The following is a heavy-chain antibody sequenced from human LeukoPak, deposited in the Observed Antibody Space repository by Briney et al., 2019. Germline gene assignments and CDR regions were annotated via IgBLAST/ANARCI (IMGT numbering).Heavy chain of an antibody. CDR1: GYTFINYY. Sequence: GASVKVSCKASGYTFINYYMHWVRQAPGQGLEWMGRINPNNGGTNYAQKFQGRVTMTRDMSMSTAYMELSRLRSDDTAVYYCAGEDNSSGYRPFDIWGQGTMVTVPS. J-gene: IGHJ3*02. CDR3: AGEDNSSGYRPFDI. V-gene: IGHV1-2*06. CDR2: INPNNGGT. D-gene: IGHD3-22*01.